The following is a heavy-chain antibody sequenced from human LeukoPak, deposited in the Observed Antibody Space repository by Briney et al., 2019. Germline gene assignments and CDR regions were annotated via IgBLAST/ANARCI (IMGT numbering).Heavy chain of an antibody. CDR2: IYYSGST. CDR3: ARGYDFWSGYYPYYFDY. V-gene: IGHV4-59*01. J-gene: IGHJ4*02. D-gene: IGHD3-3*01. Sequence: PSETLSLTCTVSGGSISSYYWSWIRQPPGKGLEWMGYIYYSGSTNYNPSLKSRVTISVDTSKNQFSLKLSSVTAADTAVHYCARGYDFWSGYYPYYFDYWGQGTLVTVSS. CDR1: GGSISSYY.